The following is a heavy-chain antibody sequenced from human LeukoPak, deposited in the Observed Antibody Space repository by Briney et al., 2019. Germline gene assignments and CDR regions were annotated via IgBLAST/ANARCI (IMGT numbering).Heavy chain of an antibody. CDR2: IRSNSDGGTI. CDR3: ATDFYDST. V-gene: IGHV3-15*07. CDR1: GFTFSNAW. D-gene: IGHD3-22*01. J-gene: IGHJ5*02. Sequence: GGSLRLSCATSGFTFSNAWMNWARQAPGKGLEWVGRIRSNSDGGTIDYAAPVKGRFTLSKDDSKTTLYLQMNSLQTEDTAVYYCATDFYDSTWGQGTLVTVSS.